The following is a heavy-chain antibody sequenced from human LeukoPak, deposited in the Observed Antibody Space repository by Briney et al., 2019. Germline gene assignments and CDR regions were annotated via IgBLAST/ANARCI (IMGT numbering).Heavy chain of an antibody. Sequence: GGALGLSRAASGFTLCSYSLSWGRQAPGEGVGWVPAISGSGGSTYYADSVKGRFTISRDNSKNTLYLQMNSLRAEDTAVYYCGGYSGYRRAFDIWGQGTMVTVSS. CDR2: ISGSGGST. D-gene: IGHD5-12*01. J-gene: IGHJ3*02. CDR1: GFTLCSYS. V-gene: IGHV3-23*01. CDR3: GGYSGYRRAFDI.